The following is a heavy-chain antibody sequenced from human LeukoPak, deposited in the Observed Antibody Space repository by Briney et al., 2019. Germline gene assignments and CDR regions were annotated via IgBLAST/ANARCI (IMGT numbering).Heavy chain of an antibody. CDR3: AKDRPEYYYDSSGYPDVAFDI. J-gene: IGHJ3*02. Sequence: SGGSLRLSCAASGFTFSSYAMSWVRQAPAERLQWGSAISGSGGSTYYADSVKGRFTISRDNSKNTLYLQMSSLRAEDTAVYYCAKDRPEYYYDSSGYPDVAFDIWGQGTMVTVSS. CDR1: GFTFSSYA. V-gene: IGHV3-23*01. CDR2: ISGSGGST. D-gene: IGHD3-22*01.